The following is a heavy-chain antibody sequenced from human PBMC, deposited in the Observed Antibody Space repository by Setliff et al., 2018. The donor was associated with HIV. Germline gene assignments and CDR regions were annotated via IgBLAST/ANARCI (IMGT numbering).Heavy chain of an antibody. CDR1: GGSISSGYYY. V-gene: IGHV4-31*03. Sequence: SETLSLTCTVSGGSISSGYYYWSWIRQHPGKGLEWIGYIYYSGNPFYNPSLRSRVTISLDTSKNQFSLKLSSVTAADTAVYYCARGFDYAQRPPLYYFDSWGQGTLVTVSS. J-gene: IGHJ4*02. CDR3: ARGFDYAQRPPLYYFDS. CDR2: IYYSGNP. D-gene: IGHD2-2*01.